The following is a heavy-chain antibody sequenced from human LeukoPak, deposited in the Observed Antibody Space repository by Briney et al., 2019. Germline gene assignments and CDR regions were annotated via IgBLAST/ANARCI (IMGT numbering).Heavy chain of an antibody. V-gene: IGHV4-39*07. Sequence: PSETLSLTCTVSGGSISSRTYYWGWIRQPPGKGLEWIGSIYYSGSTYYNPSLKSRVTISVDTSKNQFSLKLSSVTAADTAVYYCARGGRWLQKRGLFDIWGQGTMVTVSS. J-gene: IGHJ3*02. CDR1: GGSISSRTYY. D-gene: IGHD5-24*01. CDR3: ARGGRWLQKRGLFDI. CDR2: IYYSGST.